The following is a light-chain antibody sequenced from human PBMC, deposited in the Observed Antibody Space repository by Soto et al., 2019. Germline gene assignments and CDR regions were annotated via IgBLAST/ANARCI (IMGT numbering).Light chain of an antibody. CDR2: EDN. CDR3: QSFDDTNVV. V-gene: IGLV6-57*02. J-gene: IGLJ3*02. CDR1: SGSIASSY. Sequence: NFMLTQPHSLSDSPGKTVAISCTGSSGSIASSYVQWYQQRPGSVPTTVIYEDNQRPSGVPDRFSGSIDSSSNSASLTISGLKTEDEADYYCQSFDDTNVVFGGGTKVTV.